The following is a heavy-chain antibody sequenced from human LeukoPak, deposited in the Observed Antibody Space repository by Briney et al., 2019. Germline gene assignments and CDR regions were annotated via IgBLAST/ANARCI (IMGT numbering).Heavy chain of an antibody. CDR1: GYRFTTYW. CDR2: IYPGDSDT. Sequence: GESLQISCEGSGYRFTTYWIGWVRPMPGKGLEWMGIIYPGDSDTRYSPSFQGQVTISADKSISTAYLQWSSLKASDTAMYYCAREGSSWYRFDYWGQGTLVTVSS. D-gene: IGHD6-13*01. V-gene: IGHV5-51*01. J-gene: IGHJ4*02. CDR3: AREGSSWYRFDY.